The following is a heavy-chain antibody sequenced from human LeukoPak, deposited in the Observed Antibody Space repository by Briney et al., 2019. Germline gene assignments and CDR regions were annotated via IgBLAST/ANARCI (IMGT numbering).Heavy chain of an antibody. Sequence: QSGGSLRLSCAASGFTFSSYSMNWVRQAPGKGLEWVSYISSSSTIYYADSVKGRFTISRDNAKNSLYLQMNSLRAEDTAVYYCARVGVGYDANYYYYYMDVWGKGTTVTVSS. V-gene: IGHV3-48*01. CDR2: ISSSSTI. CDR1: GFTFSSYS. CDR3: ARVGVGYDANYYYYYMDV. J-gene: IGHJ6*03. D-gene: IGHD5-12*01.